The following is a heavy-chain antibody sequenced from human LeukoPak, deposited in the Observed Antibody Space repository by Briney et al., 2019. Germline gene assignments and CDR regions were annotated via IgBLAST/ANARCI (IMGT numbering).Heavy chain of an antibody. CDR3: ARSLTIREGDAFDI. J-gene: IGHJ3*02. V-gene: IGHV1-18*01. CDR1: GYTFTTYG. D-gene: IGHD3-10*01. Sequence: ASVKVSCKTSGYTFTTYGILWVRQAPGQGLEWMGWISGYNGNTNFARKLQGRVTMTTDTSTSTAYMELRSLRSDDTAVYYCARSLTIREGDAFDIWGQGTMVTVFS. CDR2: ISGYNGNT.